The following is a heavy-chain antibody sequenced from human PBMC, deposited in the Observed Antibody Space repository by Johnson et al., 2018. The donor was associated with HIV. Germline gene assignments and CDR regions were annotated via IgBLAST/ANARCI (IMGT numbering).Heavy chain of an antibody. D-gene: IGHD2-2*01. CDR3: VREGRGYQLLGAFDI. CDR1: GFTFSRYA. CDR2: ISYDGGIK. Sequence: QVQLVESGGGVVQPGRSLRLSCAASGFTFSRYAMHWVRQAPGKGLEWVAIISYDGGIKYYADSVKGRFTISRDNYKNSVYLQMDSLRVEDTAVYYCVREGRGYQLLGAFDIWGQGTMVSVSS. V-gene: IGHV3-30*04. J-gene: IGHJ3*02.